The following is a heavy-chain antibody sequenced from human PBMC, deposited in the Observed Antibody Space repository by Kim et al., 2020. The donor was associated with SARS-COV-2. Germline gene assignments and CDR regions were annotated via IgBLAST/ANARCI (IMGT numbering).Heavy chain of an antibody. Sequence: ASVKVSCKASGYTFTSYGISWVRQAPGQGLEWMGWISAYNGNTNYAQKLQGRVTMTTDTSTSTAYMELRSLRSDDTAVYYCARDSSPQYSSGWSHRWFDPWGQGTLVTVSS. CDR3: ARDSSPQYSSGWSHRWFDP. CDR1: GYTFTSYG. J-gene: IGHJ5*02. CDR2: ISAYNGNT. D-gene: IGHD6-19*01. V-gene: IGHV1-18*01.